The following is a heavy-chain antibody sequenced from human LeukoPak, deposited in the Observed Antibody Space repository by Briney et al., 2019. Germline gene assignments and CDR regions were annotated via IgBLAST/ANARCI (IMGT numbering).Heavy chain of an antibody. V-gene: IGHV1-18*01. D-gene: IGHD3-16*01. CDR1: GYTFTSYG. CDR3: ARDYVWGSYTGY. CDR2: ISGYNGNT. Sequence: ASVTVSCKASGYTFTSYGISWVRQAPGQGREWMGWISGYNGNTNYAQKLQGRVTMTTDTSTSTAYMELRRLRSDDTVVYYCARDYVWGSYTGYWGQGTLVTVSS. J-gene: IGHJ4*02.